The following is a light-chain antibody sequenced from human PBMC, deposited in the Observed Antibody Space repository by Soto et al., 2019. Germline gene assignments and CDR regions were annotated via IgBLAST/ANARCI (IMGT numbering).Light chain of an antibody. CDR3: KNYNSAPLT. J-gene: IGKJ4*01. CDR1: QDISNS. Sequence: DIQMTQSPSSLSASVGDRVTITCRASQDISNSLAWYQQKPGKVPKVLIYATSILQSGVPSRLSGSGSGTDYTLTISSLQPEDVETYYCKNYNSAPLTFGGGTKVEI. CDR2: ATS. V-gene: IGKV1-27*01.